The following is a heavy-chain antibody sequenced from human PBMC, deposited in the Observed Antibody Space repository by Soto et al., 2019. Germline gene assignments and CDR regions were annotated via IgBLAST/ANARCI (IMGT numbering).Heavy chain of an antibody. D-gene: IGHD3-10*01. CDR2: INAGNGNT. J-gene: IGHJ6*02. CDR1: GYTFTSYA. V-gene: IGHV1-3*01. CDR3: AREGVTLVTGMDV. Sequence: QVQLVQSGAEVKKPGASVKVACKASGYTFTSYAMHWVRQAPGQRLEWMGWINAGNGNTKYSQKFQGRVTIIRVTSGSTAYMELSSLRSGDTGGYYCAREGVTLVTGMDVWGQGTTVTVSS.